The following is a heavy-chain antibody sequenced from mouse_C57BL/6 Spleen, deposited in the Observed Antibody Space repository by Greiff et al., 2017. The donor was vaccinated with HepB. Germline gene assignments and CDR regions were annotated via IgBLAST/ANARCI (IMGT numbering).Heavy chain of an antibody. D-gene: IGHD1-1*01. V-gene: IGHV14-2*01. Sequence: VQLQQSGAELVKPGASVKLSCTASGFNIKDYYMHWVKQRTEQGLEWIGGIDPEDGETKYAPKFQGKATITADTSSNTAYLQLSSLTSEDTAVYYCATTYGSSYDYYAMDYWGQGTSVTVSS. CDR3: ATTYGSSYDYYAMDY. CDR2: IDPEDGET. J-gene: IGHJ4*01. CDR1: GFNIKDYY.